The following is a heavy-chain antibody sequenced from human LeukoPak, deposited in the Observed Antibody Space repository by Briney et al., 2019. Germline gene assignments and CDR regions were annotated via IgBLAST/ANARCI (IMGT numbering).Heavy chain of an antibody. CDR3: ARYSGSYFLFDY. Sequence: SETLSLTCAVYGGSFSAYYWSWIRQPPGKGLEWIGEINHSGSTNYNPSLKSRVTISVDTSKNQFSLKLSSVTAADTAVYYCARYSGSYFLFDYWGQGTLVTVSS. D-gene: IGHD1-26*01. V-gene: IGHV4-34*01. J-gene: IGHJ4*02. CDR1: GGSFSAYY. CDR2: INHSGST.